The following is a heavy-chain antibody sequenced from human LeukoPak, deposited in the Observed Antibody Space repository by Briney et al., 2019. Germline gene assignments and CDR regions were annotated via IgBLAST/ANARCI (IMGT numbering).Heavy chain of an antibody. CDR2: ITWNSGSI. D-gene: IGHD1-26*01. CDR1: GFTFDDYA. V-gene: IGHV3-9*01. J-gene: IGHJ3*02. Sequence: GGSLRLSCAASGFTFDDYAMNWVRQAPGKGLEGVSGITWNSGSIDYAGSVKGRFTISRDKSKNSLYLQMNSLRAEDTALYYCAKDRSGSYYDAFNIWGQGTMVTVYS. CDR3: AKDRSGSYYDAFNI.